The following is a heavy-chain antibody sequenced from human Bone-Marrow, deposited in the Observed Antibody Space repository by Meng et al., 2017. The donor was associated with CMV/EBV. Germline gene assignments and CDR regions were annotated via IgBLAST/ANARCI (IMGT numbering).Heavy chain of an antibody. CDR3: ASGQVYYDFWSGYNYGMDV. J-gene: IGHJ6*02. CDR2: ISSSSSYI. CDR1: GFTFSSYG. V-gene: IGHV3-21*01. Sequence: GEYLKISCAASGFTFSSYGMHWVRQAPGKGLEWVSSISSSSSYIYYADSVKGRFTISRDNAKNSLYLQMNSLRAEDTAAYYCASGQVYYDFWSGYNYGMDVWGQGTTVTVSS. D-gene: IGHD3-3*01.